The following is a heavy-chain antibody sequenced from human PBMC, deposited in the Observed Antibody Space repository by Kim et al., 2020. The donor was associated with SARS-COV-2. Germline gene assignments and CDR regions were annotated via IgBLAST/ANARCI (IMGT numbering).Heavy chain of an antibody. CDR3: ARNVLLWFGELSDIDY. CDR1: GGSISSSSYY. D-gene: IGHD3-10*01. J-gene: IGHJ4*02. Sequence: SETLSLTCTVSGGSISSSSYYWGWIRQPPGKGLEWIGSIYYSGSTYYNPSLKSRVTISVDTSKNQFSLKLSSVTAADTAVYYCARNVLLWFGELSDIDYWGQGTLVTVSS. V-gene: IGHV4-39*01. CDR2: IYYSGST.